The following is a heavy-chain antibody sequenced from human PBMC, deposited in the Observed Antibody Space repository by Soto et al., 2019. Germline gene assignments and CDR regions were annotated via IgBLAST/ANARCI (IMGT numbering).Heavy chain of an antibody. Sequence: QVQLVQSGAEVKKPGSSVKVSCKASGGTFSSYAISWVRQAPGQGLEWMGGIIPIFGTANYAQKFQGRVTITADESTSRAYMELSSLRSEDTAVYYCARSAEQWLVRYYYYGMDVWGQGTTVTVSS. CDR1: GGTFSSYA. CDR2: IIPIFGTA. V-gene: IGHV1-69*01. D-gene: IGHD6-19*01. J-gene: IGHJ6*02. CDR3: ARSAEQWLVRYYYYGMDV.